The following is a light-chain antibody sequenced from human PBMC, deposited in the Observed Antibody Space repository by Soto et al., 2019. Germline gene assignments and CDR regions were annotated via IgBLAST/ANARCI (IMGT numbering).Light chain of an antibody. V-gene: IGKV1-5*01. CDR2: GAS. CDR3: QQYDSWSGT. Sequence: DIQLTHAPSTLSASVGARATITCRASQSISSWLAWYQQKPGKAPKLLIYGASSLESGVPSRFSGSGSGTEFTLTITNLQPDDFATYYCQQYDSWSGTFGQGTKVDIK. CDR1: QSISSW. J-gene: IGKJ1*01.